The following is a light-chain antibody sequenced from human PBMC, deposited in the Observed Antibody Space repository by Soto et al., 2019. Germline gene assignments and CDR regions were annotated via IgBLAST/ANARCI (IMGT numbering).Light chain of an antibody. CDR3: QQFNVYPLT. V-gene: IGKV1-9*01. CDR2: AAS. Sequence: DIQLIQSPSFLSASVGDRVTITCRASQGIRDFLAWYQQKPGKAPKLLIYAASTLQTGVPTRFSGIASGTEFTLIISNLQPADFATYYCQQFNVYPLTFGGGTKVEIK. CDR1: QGIRDF. J-gene: IGKJ4*01.